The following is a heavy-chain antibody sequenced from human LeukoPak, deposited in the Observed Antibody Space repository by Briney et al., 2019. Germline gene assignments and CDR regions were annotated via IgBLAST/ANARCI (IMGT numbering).Heavy chain of an antibody. J-gene: IGHJ4*02. D-gene: IGHD1-26*01. V-gene: IGHV3-21*04. CDR2: ISYTGTYI. Sequence: GGSLRLSCAASGFTFSSYSMNWVRQAPGKGLEWVSSISYTGTYIYYADSVKGRFTISRDNAQNSLYLQMNSLRAEDTAIYYCVRDRGTYRPIDYWGQGTLVTISS. CDR1: GFTFSSYS. CDR3: VRDRGTYRPIDY.